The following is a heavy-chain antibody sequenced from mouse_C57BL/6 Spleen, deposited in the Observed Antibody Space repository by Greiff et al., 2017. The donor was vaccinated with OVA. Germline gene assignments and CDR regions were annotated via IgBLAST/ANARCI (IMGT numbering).Heavy chain of an antibody. D-gene: IGHD1-1*01. V-gene: IGHV1-82*01. Sequence: VKLQESGPELVKPGASVKISCKASGYAFSSSWMNWVKQRPGKGLEWIGRIYPGDGDTNYNGKFKGKATLTADKSSSTAYMQLSSLTSEDSAVYFCARSITVVRDFDYWGQGTTLTVSS. CDR2: IYPGDGDT. CDR1: GYAFSSSW. J-gene: IGHJ2*01. CDR3: ARSITVVRDFDY.